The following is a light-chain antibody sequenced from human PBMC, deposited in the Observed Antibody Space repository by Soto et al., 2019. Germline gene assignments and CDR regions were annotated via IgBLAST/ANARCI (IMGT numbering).Light chain of an antibody. CDR1: SSDIGDSNY. J-gene: IGLJ1*01. CDR3: SSFRSSSTSYV. CDR2: DVS. Sequence: QSELTQPASVSGSPGQSITISCTGTSSDIGDSNYVSWYQQHPGKAPKLVIYDVSNRPSGVSNRFSGSKSANTASLTISGLQAEDEADYYCSSFRSSSTSYVFGTGTKVPVL. V-gene: IGLV2-14*03.